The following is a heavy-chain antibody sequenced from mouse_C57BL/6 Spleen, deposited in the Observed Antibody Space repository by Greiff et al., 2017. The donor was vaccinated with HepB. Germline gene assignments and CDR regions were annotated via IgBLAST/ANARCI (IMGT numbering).Heavy chain of an antibody. J-gene: IGHJ2*01. CDR2: IWSGGST. Sequence: VQLKQSGPGLVQPSQSLSITCTVSGFSLTSYGVHWVRQSPGKGLEWLGVIWSGGSTDYNAAFISRLSISKDNSKSQVFFKMNSLQADDTAIYYCARSITTVVATHFDYWGQGTTLTVSS. CDR1: GFSLTSYG. D-gene: IGHD1-1*01. V-gene: IGHV2-2*01. CDR3: ARSITTVVATHFDY.